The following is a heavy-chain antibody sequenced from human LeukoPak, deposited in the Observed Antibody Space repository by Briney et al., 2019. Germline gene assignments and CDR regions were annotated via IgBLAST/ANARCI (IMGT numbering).Heavy chain of an antibody. D-gene: IGHD3-22*01. CDR1: GGTFSSYT. CDR3: ARYYDSSGYYYGY. V-gene: IGHV1-69*02. Sequence: SVKVSCKASGGTFSSYTISWVRQAPGQGLEWMGRIIPILGIANHAQKFQGRVTITADKSTSTAYMELSSLRSEDTAVYYCARYYDSSGYYYGYWGQGTLVTVSS. J-gene: IGHJ4*02. CDR2: IIPILGIA.